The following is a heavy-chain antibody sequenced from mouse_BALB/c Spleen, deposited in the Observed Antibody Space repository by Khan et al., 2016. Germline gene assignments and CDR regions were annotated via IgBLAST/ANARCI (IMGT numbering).Heavy chain of an antibody. D-gene: IGHD1-1*01. Sequence: EVQLQESGGGLVQPGGSLKLSCAASGFDFSRYWMSWVRQAPGKGLEWIGEINPDSSTINYTPSLKDKFIISSDNAKNTLYLQMSKVRSEDTALYYCARAWYYGYLAYWGQGTLVSVSS. CDR1: GFDFSRYW. CDR2: INPDSSTI. CDR3: ARAWYYGYLAY. J-gene: IGHJ3*01. V-gene: IGHV4-1*02.